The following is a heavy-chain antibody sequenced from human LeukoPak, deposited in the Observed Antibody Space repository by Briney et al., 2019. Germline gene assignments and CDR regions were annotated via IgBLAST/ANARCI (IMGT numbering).Heavy chain of an antibody. J-gene: IGHJ4*02. CDR1: GFTSSIYW. CDR3: AMTYGVGSWSYYCDQ. D-gene: IGHD2-21*01. Sequence: GGSLRLSCVASGFTSSIYWMHWVRHVLGKGLVWVARIDSDGRSTNSADSVKGRFTVSTDNAKNTYLQMHSLRGEDAAVYYCAMTYGVGSWSYYCDQGGKGTLVTVST. CDR2: IDSDGRST. V-gene: IGHV3-74*01.